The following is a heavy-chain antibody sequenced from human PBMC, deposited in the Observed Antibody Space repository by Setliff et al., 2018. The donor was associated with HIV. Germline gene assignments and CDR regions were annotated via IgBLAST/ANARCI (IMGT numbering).Heavy chain of an antibody. CDR3: ARGPLSSSWYNWFDP. V-gene: IGHV3-21*01. CDR1: GFTFRNYK. CDR2: ISIGSGGAI. Sequence: GGSLRLSCAASGFTFRNYKFNWVRQAPGRGLEWVSSISIGSGGAIDYADSVQGRFTISRDNSKNSLYLQMNGLRVEDTGVYYCARGPLSSSWYNWFDPWGQGTLVTVSS. D-gene: IGHD6-13*01. J-gene: IGHJ5*02.